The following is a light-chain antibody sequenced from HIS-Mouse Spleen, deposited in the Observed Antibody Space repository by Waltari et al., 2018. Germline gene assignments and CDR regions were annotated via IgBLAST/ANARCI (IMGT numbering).Light chain of an antibody. J-gene: IGLJ1*01. Sequence: SYELTQPPSVSVSPGQTARITCSGDALPKKYAYWYQQKSGQAPVLVNYEDSKRPSGIPERFSGSSSGTMATLTISGAQVEDEADYYCYSTDSSGNHYVFGTGTKVTVL. CDR3: YSTDSSGNHYV. V-gene: IGLV3-10*01. CDR2: EDS. CDR1: ALPKKY.